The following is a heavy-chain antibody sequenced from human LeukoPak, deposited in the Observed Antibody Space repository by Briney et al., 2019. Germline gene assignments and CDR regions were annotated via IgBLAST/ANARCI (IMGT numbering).Heavy chain of an antibody. Sequence: PSETLSLTCTVSGGSISSSSYYWGWIRQPPGKGLKWIGSIYYSGSTYYNPSVKSRVTISVDTSKNQFSLKLSSVTAADTAVYYCARCVVATGGIDYWGQGTLVTVSS. CDR1: GGSISSSSYY. CDR3: ARCVVATGGIDY. J-gene: IGHJ4*02. CDR2: IYYSGST. D-gene: IGHD2-21*01. V-gene: IGHV4-39*01.